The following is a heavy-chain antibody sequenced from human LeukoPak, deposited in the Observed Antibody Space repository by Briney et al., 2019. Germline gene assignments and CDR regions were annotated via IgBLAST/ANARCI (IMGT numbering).Heavy chain of an antibody. CDR1: GFTFNSYS. CDR3: ARDLDASSGYYFHDAFDV. Sequence: GGSLRLSRAASGFTFNSYSMNWVRQAPGKGLEWVSYISTGRTIYYAASVKGRFTISRDNAKNSLYLQMNSLRVEDTALYYCARDLDASSGYYFHDAFDVWGQGTMVTVSS. V-gene: IGHV3-48*01. CDR2: ISTGRTI. D-gene: IGHD3-22*01. J-gene: IGHJ3*01.